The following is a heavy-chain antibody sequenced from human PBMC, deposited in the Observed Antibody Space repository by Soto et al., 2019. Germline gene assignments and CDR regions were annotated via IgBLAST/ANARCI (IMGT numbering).Heavy chain of an antibody. D-gene: IGHD3-9*01. CDR2: ISLSDGGT. V-gene: IGHV3-23*01. CDR1: GFTFSSYA. Sequence: EEQLLEAGGGLIQPGGSLRLACAASGFTFSSYAMTWVRQAPGKGLEWVSSISLSDGGTYYADSVKGRLAISRDNSRNTLFLQMNSLRVEATAVYYCGKTDSILGRPYFDLWGRGTLVTVSS. J-gene: IGHJ2*01. CDR3: GKTDSILGRPYFDL.